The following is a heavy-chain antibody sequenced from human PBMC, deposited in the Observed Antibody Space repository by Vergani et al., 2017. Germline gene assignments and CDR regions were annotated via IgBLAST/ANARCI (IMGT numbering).Heavy chain of an antibody. D-gene: IGHD2-2*01. CDR1: GFTFSNYS. CDR2: ISSSSSTI. V-gene: IGHV3-48*01. CDR3: AKTPRGDVVVPAAPFGYYYYYMDV. Sequence: EVQLVESGGGLVQPGGSLRLSCAASGFTFSNYSMNWVRQAPGKGLEWVSYISSSSSTIYYADSVKGRFTISRENSKNTLYLKMNSLRAEDTAVYYCAKTPRGDVVVPAAPFGYYYYYMDVWGKGTTVTVSS. J-gene: IGHJ6*03.